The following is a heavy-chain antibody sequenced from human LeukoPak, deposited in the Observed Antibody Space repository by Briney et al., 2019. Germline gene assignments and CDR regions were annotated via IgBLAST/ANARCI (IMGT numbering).Heavy chain of an antibody. CDR2: ISAYNSNT. V-gene: IGHV1-18*01. J-gene: IGHJ4*02. CDR3: AREAYSYGSISYFDY. D-gene: IGHD5-18*01. Sequence: ASVKVSCKASGYTFTSYGISWVRQAPGQGLEWMGWISAYNSNTNYAQKLQGRVTMTTDTSTSTAYMELRSLRSDDTAVYYCAREAYSYGSISYFDYWGQGTLVTVSS. CDR1: GYTFTSYG.